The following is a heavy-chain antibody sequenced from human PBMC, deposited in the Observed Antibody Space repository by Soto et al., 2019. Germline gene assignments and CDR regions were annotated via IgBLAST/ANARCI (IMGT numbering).Heavy chain of an antibody. CDR3: ARAPIVVVPAAMAGFDP. D-gene: IGHD2-2*01. J-gene: IGHJ5*02. CDR2: INHSGST. Sequence: PSETLSLTCGVYGGSFSGYYWSWIRQPPGKGLEWIGEINHSGSTNYNPSLKSRVTISVDTSKNQFSLKLSSVTAADTAVYYCARAPIVVVPAAMAGFDPWGQGTLVTVS. V-gene: IGHV4-34*01. CDR1: GGSFSGYY.